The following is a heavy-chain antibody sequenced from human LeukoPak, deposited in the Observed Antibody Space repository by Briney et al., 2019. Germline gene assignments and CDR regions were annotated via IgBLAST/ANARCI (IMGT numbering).Heavy chain of an antibody. CDR3: TRDDFGSGRPFDY. CDR2: IYRSGST. J-gene: IGHJ4*02. Sequence: PSETLSLTCTVSGYSISSAYHWGWIRQPPGKGLEWIGSIYRSGSTYYNPSLKSRVTISVDTSKNQLSLNLTSVTAADTAMYYCTRDDFGSGRPFDYWGQGILVTVSS. V-gene: IGHV4-38-2*02. D-gene: IGHD3-10*01. CDR1: GYSISSAYH.